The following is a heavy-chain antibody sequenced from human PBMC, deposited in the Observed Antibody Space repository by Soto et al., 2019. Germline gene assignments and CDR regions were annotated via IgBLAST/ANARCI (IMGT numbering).Heavy chain of an antibody. CDR1: GFTFSSYS. CDR2: ISSSSSYI. J-gene: IGHJ3*01. Sequence: SGGSLRLSCAASGFTFSSYSMNWVRQAPGKGLEWVSSISSSSSYIYYADSVKGRFTISRDNAKNSLYLQMNSLRAEDTAVYFCARDRGNPDSFDLWGQGTMVTVS. D-gene: IGHD3-10*01. CDR3: ARDRGNPDSFDL. V-gene: IGHV3-21*01.